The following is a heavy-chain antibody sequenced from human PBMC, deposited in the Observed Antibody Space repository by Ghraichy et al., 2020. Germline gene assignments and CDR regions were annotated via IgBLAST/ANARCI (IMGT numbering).Heavy chain of an antibody. CDR1: GGSISFYY. CDR3: ARASRVPAALVENYFDY. Sequence: SETLSLTCTVSGGSISFYYWSWIRQPPGKGLEWIGNIFYSGSTNYNPSLKSRLTISVDTSKNQFSLRLSSVTAADTAVYYCARASRVPAALVENYFDYWGQGTLVTVSS. J-gene: IGHJ4*02. D-gene: IGHD2-2*01. CDR2: IFYSGST. V-gene: IGHV4-59*01.